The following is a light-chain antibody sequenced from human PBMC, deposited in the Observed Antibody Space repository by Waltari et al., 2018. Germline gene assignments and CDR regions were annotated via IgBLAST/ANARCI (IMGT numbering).Light chain of an antibody. CDR1: ERVTNY. CDR2: AAS. V-gene: IGKV1-39*01. CDR3: QQSYSTPFT. J-gene: IGKJ2*01. Sequence: DIEMTQSPASLSASAGDTVTITCRASERVTNYLSWYRQRPGKAPQLLIYAASSLHTGVPSRFSGSRSGTTFTLIISSLQPEDFPTYYCQQSYSTPFTFGPGTKLEIK.